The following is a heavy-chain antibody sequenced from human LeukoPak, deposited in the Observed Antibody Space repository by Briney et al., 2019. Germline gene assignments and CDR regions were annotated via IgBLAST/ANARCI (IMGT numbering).Heavy chain of an antibody. Sequence: ASVKVSCKASGGTFSSYAISWVRQAPGQGLEWMGGIIPIFGTANYAQKFQGRVTITADESTSTAYMELSSLRSEDTAVYYCAKDSSTPNWFDPWGQGTLVTVSS. D-gene: IGHD2-2*01. J-gene: IGHJ5*02. V-gene: IGHV1-69*13. CDR3: AKDSSTPNWFDP. CDR1: GGTFSSYA. CDR2: IIPIFGTA.